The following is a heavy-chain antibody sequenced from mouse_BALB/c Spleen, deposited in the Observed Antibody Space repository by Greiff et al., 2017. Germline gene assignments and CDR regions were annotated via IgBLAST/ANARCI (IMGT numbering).Heavy chain of an antibody. V-gene: IGHV1-9*01. CDR1: GYTFSSYW. CDR2: ILPGSGST. Sequence: VQLQQSGAELMKPGASVKISCKATGYTFSSYWIEWVKQRPGHGLEWIGEILPGSGSTNYNEKFKGKATFTADTSSNTAYMQLSSLTSEDSAVYYCATGGGNYLAWFAYWGQGTLVTVSA. CDR3: ATGGGNYLAWFAY. J-gene: IGHJ3*01. D-gene: IGHD2-1*01.